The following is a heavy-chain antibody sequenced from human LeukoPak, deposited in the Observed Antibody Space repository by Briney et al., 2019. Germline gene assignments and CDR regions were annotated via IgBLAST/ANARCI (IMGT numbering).Heavy chain of an antibody. J-gene: IGHJ4*02. CDR1: GFTFSSYS. CDR3: AYSGYVGLDYFDY. Sequence: PGGSLRLSCAASGFTFSSYSMNWVRQAPGKGLEWVSSISSSSSYIYYADSVKGRFTISRDNAKNSLYLQMNSLRAEDTAVYYCAYSGYVGLDYFDYWGQGTLVTVSS. V-gene: IGHV3-21*01. CDR2: ISSSSSYI. D-gene: IGHD5-12*01.